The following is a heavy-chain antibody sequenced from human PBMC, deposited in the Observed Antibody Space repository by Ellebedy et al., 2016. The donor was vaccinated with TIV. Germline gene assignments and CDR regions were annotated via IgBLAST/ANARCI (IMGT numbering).Heavy chain of an antibody. CDR1: GYDFTDYW. J-gene: IGHJ4*02. V-gene: IGHV5-51*01. CDR2: IYPGDSDT. D-gene: IGHD4-17*01. CDR3: ARHLGYADSEIDF. Sequence: GGSLRLSCKVSGYDFTDYWIGWVRQMHGKGLESMGIIYPGDSDTRYSPSFEGQVTISVDKSVTTAYVEWSSLKASDTAMYYCARHLGYADSEIDFWGQGTLVTVSS.